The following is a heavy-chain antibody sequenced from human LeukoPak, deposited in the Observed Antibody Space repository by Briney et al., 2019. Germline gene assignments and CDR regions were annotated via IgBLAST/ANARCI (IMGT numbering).Heavy chain of an antibody. Sequence: GGSLRLSCAASGFTLCNYWMNGVRQVPGRGLEWVASIKQDGGERYYVDSGEGRFTISRNNGKPSVYLQMNSLRADDTAVYYCARSRAAVVMGELIPSFYYGMDVWGQGTTVTVSS. V-gene: IGHV3-7*03. CDR3: ARSRAAVVMGELIPSFYYGMDV. D-gene: IGHD3-16*01. CDR1: GFTLCNYW. CDR2: IKQDGGER. J-gene: IGHJ6*02.